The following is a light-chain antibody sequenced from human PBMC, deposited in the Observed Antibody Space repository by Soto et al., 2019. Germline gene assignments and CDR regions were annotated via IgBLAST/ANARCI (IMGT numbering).Light chain of an antibody. J-gene: IGLJ1*01. CDR1: SSDVGGYNY. CDR3: TSYAGSNNFFYV. V-gene: IGLV2-8*01. Sequence: QSALTQPPSASGSPGQSGTLSCTGTSSDVGGYNYVSWYQQHPGKAPKLMIYEVSKRPSGVPDRFSGSKSGNTASLTVSGLQAEDEADYYCTSYAGSNNFFYVFGTGTKVTVL. CDR2: EVS.